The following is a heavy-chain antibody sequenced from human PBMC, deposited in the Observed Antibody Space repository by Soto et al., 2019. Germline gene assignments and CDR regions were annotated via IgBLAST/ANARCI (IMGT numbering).Heavy chain of an antibody. CDR3: ARLTRTLRAEGYLDPPNY. J-gene: IGHJ4*02. Sequence: GESLKISCKGSGYSFTSYWIGWVRQMPGKGLEWMGIIYPGDSDTRYSPSFEGQVTISADKSLTTAYLQWSRLKASDTATYYCARLTRTLRAEGYLDPPNYWGQGTLVTVSS. D-gene: IGHD3-9*01. CDR1: GYSFTSYW. V-gene: IGHV5-51*01. CDR2: IYPGDSDT.